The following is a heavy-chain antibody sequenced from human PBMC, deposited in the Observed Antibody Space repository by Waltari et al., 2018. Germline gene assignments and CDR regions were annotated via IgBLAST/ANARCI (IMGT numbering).Heavy chain of an antibody. Sequence: KWVGSGSQPPGEGLWWLGQVDESGNVNDSPSVASRFTMSRDTSTVRFSLRMTYATAADTALYYCARDLGRGLYLDTWGQGILVTVSP. J-gene: IGHJ4*02. CDR2: VDESGNV. CDR1: KW. V-gene: IGHV4-4*02. CDR3: ARDLGRGLYLDT. D-gene: IGHD2-15*01.